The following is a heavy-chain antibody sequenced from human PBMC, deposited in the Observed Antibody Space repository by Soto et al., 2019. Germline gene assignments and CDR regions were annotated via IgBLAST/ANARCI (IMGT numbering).Heavy chain of an antibody. CDR3: ARASSGWYNAFDI. J-gene: IGHJ3*02. Sequence: ASVKVSCKASGGTFSSYAISWVRQAPGQGLEWMGGIIPIFGTANYAQKFQGRVTITAGESTSTAYMELSSLRSEDTAVYYCARASSGWYNAFDIWGQGTMVTVSS. CDR2: IIPIFGTA. V-gene: IGHV1-69*13. CDR1: GGTFSSYA. D-gene: IGHD6-19*01.